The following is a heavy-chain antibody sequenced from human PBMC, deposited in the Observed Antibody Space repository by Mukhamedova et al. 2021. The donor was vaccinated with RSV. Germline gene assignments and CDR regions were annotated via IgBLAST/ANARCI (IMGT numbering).Heavy chain of an antibody. CDR2: IFWNGDIT. J-gene: IGHJ4*02. CDR3: VKELRQYLGAIDY. CDR1: A. D-gene: IGHD2-2*01. Sequence: AMHWVRQAPGKGLEWVSGIFWNGDITDYADSVKGRFTIARDNAENSLHLQMNSVRPEDTAFYYCVKELRQYLGAIDYLGQGTLVTV. V-gene: IGHV3-9*01.